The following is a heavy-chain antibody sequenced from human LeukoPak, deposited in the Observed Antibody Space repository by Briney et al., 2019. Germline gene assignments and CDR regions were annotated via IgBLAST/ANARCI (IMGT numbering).Heavy chain of an antibody. J-gene: IGHJ4*02. CDR3: AKQIGYCTTSSCYVLLDY. Sequence: PGGSLRLSCAASGFTFRSYAMSWVRQAPGKGLEWVSVISYNGDRTYYADSVKARFTISRDNSKNTLYLQMTSLRAEDTAVYYCAKQIGYCTTSSCYVLLDYWGQGSLVTVSS. D-gene: IGHD2-2*03. V-gene: IGHV3-23*01. CDR2: ISYNGDRT. CDR1: GFTFRSYA.